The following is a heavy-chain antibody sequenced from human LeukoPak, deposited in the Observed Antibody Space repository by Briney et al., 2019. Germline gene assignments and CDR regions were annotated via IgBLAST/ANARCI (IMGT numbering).Heavy chain of an antibody. CDR2: IYPGDSDT. CDR1: GYSFTSYW. Sequence: GESLKISCKGSGYSFTSYWIGWVRQMPGKGLEWMGIIYPGDSDTRYSPSFQGQVTISADKSISTAYLQWSSLKASDTAMYYCASGYSSSWYFGCLAPRDYWGQGTLVTVSS. V-gene: IGHV5-51*01. CDR3: ASGYSSSWYFGCLAPRDY. J-gene: IGHJ4*02. D-gene: IGHD6-13*01.